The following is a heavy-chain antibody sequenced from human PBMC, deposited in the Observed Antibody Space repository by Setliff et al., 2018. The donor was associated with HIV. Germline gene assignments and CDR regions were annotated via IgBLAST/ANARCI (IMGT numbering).Heavy chain of an antibody. J-gene: IGHJ4*02. CDR1: GFTFSSYS. CDR2: ISYDGSNK. CDR3: TRHSTDPWSLLDY. V-gene: IGHV3-30*03. Sequence: GGSLRLSCAASGFTFSSYSMHWVRQAPGKGLEWVAVISYDGSNKYYADSVKGRFTISRDNSKNTLYLQMDSLKTEDTAVYYCTRHSTDPWSLLDYWGQGTLVTVSS. D-gene: IGHD4-4*01.